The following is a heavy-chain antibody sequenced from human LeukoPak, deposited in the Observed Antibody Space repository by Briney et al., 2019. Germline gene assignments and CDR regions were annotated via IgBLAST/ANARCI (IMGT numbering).Heavy chain of an antibody. J-gene: IGHJ1*01. CDR2: ISSNGGST. CDR1: GFTFSAYG. Sequence: GSLRLSCAASGFTFSAYGLHRVRQAPGKGLEYVSAISSNGGSTYYANSVKGRFTISRDNSKNTLYLQMNSLRAEDTAMYYCARGSSSWYPIEHWGQGTLVTVSS. CDR3: ARGSSSWYPIEH. V-gene: IGHV3-64*01. D-gene: IGHD6-13*01.